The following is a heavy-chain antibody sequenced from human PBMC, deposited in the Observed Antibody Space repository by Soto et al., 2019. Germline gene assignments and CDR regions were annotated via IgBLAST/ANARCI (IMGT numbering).Heavy chain of an antibody. D-gene: IGHD6-13*01. V-gene: IGHV1-3*01. CDR2: INPGHGKT. CDR3: ARCMIAAADDESTYNWFDP. J-gene: IGHJ5*02. CDR1: GYTFTGYA. Sequence: ASVKVSCKASGYTFTGYAMHWVRQAPGQRLEWMGWINPGHGKTNYAQKFQGRVTITADESTSTAYMELSSLRSEDTAVYYCARCMIAAADDESTYNWFDPWGQGTLVTVSS.